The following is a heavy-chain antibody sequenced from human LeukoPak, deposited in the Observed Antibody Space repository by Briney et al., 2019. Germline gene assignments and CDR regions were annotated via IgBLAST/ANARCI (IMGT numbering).Heavy chain of an antibody. CDR2: ISGSGGTT. CDR3: AKDYYYDSSGYYYGDAFDI. J-gene: IGHJ3*02. CDR1: GFTFSAYA. Sequence: GGSLRLSCAASGFTFSAYAMAWVRQAPGNGLEWVSTISGSGGTTYSADSVKGRFTISRDNSKNILYLQVNSLRAGDTAVYYCAKDYYYDSSGYYYGDAFDIWGQGTMVTVSS. V-gene: IGHV3-23*01. D-gene: IGHD3-22*01.